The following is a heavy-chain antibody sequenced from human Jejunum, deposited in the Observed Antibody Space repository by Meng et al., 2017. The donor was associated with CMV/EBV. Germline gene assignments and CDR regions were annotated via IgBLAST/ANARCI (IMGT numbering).Heavy chain of an antibody. J-gene: IGHJ4*02. Sequence: CKGSGYNFPAFHIQWVRQAPGQGLEWMGRMNPNIGATNSAQRFHGRLTMTRDTSINTAYMELTSLTSYDTAIYYCAKDLGGFSWLLSWGQGSLVTVSS. V-gene: IGHV1-2*06. CDR1: GYNFPAFH. CDR3: AKDLGGFSWLLS. CDR2: MNPNIGAT. D-gene: IGHD3-16*01.